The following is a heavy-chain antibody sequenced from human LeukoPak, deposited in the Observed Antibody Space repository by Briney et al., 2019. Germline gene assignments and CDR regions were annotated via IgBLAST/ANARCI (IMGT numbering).Heavy chain of an antibody. CDR3: GRNAPGGYWGAFDI. CDR2: IYHSGST. V-gene: IGHV4-38-2*01. J-gene: IGHJ3*02. Sequence: PSETLSLTCAVSGYSISSGYYWGWIRQPPGKGLEWIGSIYHSGSTHYNPSLKSRVTISVDTSKNQFSLKLSSVTAADTAVHYCGRNAPGGYWGAFDIWGQGTMVTVSS. CDR1: GYSISSGYY. D-gene: IGHD2-8*02.